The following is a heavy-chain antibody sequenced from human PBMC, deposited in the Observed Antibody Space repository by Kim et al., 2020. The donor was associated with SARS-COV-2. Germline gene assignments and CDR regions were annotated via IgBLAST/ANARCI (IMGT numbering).Heavy chain of an antibody. D-gene: IGHD3-3*01. V-gene: IGHV3-30*01. CDR3: ARRDFWSTYPFDY. J-gene: IGHJ4*02. Sequence: HYVDSVKGRFTISRDNSKNTIFLQMNSLTPDDTAVDYCARRDFWSTYPFDYWGQGTLVTVSS.